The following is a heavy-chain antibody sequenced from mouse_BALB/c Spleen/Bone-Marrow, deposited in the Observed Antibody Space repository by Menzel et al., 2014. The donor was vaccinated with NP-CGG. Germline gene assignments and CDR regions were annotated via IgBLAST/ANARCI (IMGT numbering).Heavy chain of an antibody. Sequence: EVHLVESGGGLVQPGGSLRLSCAASGFTFTDYYMSWVRQPPGMALEWLGFIRNKANGYTTEYSASVKGRFTISRDNSQSILYLQMNTLRAEDSATYYCARDRGGLLHDYWGQGTTLTVSS. V-gene: IGHV7-3*02. CDR2: IRNKANGYTT. CDR3: ARDRGGLLHDY. J-gene: IGHJ2*01. D-gene: IGHD1-1*01. CDR1: GFTFTDYY.